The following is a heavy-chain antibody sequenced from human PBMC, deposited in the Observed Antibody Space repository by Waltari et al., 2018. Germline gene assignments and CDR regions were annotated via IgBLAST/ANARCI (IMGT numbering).Heavy chain of an antibody. CDR3: AKRVVDSWRFDH. Sequence: QVQLQESGPGLVKPSETLSLTCTVSGGSINSNYWSWIRQPPGKALEWIGYIYGGTGATSFSPSLKSRVTISTDTSKNQFSLKLTSMTVADTAIYYCAKRVVDSWRFDHWGQGVLVTVSS. J-gene: IGHJ4*02. CDR2: IYGGTGAT. D-gene: IGHD3-22*01. V-gene: IGHV4-59*12. CDR1: GGSINSNY.